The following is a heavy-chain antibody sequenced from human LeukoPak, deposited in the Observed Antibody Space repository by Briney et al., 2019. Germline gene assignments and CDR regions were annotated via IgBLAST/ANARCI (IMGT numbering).Heavy chain of an antibody. J-gene: IGHJ3*02. CDR2: IYSSGST. CDR3: ARDLVDAFDI. CDR1: GGSISRGSSY. V-gene: IGHV4-61*02. D-gene: IGHD2-8*02. Sequence: SQTLSLTCTVSGGSISRGSSYWSWIRQPAGKRLEWIGRIYSSGSTNYNPSLKSRVTISVDTSKNQFSLKLSSVTAADTAVYYCARDLVDAFDIWGQGTMVTVSS.